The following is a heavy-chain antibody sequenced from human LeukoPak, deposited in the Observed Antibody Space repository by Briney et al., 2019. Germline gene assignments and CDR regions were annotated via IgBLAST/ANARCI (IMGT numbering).Heavy chain of an antibody. V-gene: IGHV3-48*04. Sequence: QAGGSLRLSCAASGFTFSSYSMNWVRQAPGKGLEWVSYISSSSSTIYYADSVKGRFTISRDNAKNSLYLQMNSLRAEDTAVYYCARDPISQLPAATSFDYWGQGTLVTVSP. CDR1: GFTFSSYS. J-gene: IGHJ4*02. CDR3: ARDPISQLPAATSFDY. CDR2: ISSSSSTI. D-gene: IGHD2-2*01.